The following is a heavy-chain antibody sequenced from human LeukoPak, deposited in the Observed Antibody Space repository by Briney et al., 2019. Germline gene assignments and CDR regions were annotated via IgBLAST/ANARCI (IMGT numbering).Heavy chain of an antibody. CDR2: ISSSSSTI. CDR3: ARVVAGNIDF. J-gene: IGHJ4*02. Sequence: HAGGSLRLSCAASGFTFSTYSMNWVRQAPGKGLEWVSYISSSSSTIYYADSVKGRFTISRDNAKNSLYLQMSSLRAEDTAVYYCARVVAGNIDFWGQGTLVTVSS. D-gene: IGHD6-19*01. V-gene: IGHV3-48*01. CDR1: GFTFSTYS.